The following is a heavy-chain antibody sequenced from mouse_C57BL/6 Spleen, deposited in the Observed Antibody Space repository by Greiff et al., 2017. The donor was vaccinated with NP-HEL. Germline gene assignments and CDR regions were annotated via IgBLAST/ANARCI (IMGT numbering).Heavy chain of an antibody. CDR2: IYPGSGST. CDR1: GYTFTSYW. V-gene: IGHV1-55*01. Sequence: QVQLQQSGAELVKPGASVKMSCKASGYTFTSYWITWVKQRPGQGLEWIGDIYPGSGSTNYNEKFKSKATLTVDTSSSTAYMQLSSLTSEDSAVYYCARPDSSGYEGCAYWGQGTLVTVSA. CDR3: ARPDSSGYEGCAY. J-gene: IGHJ3*01. D-gene: IGHD3-2*02.